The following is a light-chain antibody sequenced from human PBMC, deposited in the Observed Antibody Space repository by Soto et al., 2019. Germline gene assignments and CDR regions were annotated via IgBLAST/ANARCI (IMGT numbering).Light chain of an antibody. J-gene: IGKJ3*01. CDR1: QGISNW. V-gene: IGKV1-12*01. CDR3: QQAISISVT. CDR2: AAS. Sequence: DIQMTHFPSSVSASDGDRVTITCRASQGISNWLAWYQQKPGKAPSLLIHAASSLQSGVPSRFSGSGYGTDFTLTICSPQPVDSATFFCQQAISISVTFGPGTKVDIK.